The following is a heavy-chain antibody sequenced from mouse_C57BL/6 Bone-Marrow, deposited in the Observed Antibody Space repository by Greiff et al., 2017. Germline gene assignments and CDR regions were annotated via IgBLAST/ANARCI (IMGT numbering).Heavy chain of an antibody. Sequence: EVQLKESGGGLVKPGGSLKLSCAASGFTFSSYAMSWVRQTPEKRLEWVATISDGGSYTYYPDNVKGRFTISRANAKNNLYLQMSHLKSEDTAMYYCARVPSSYAMDYWGQGTSVTVSS. CDR1: GFTFSSYA. J-gene: IGHJ4*01. D-gene: IGHD3-2*02. V-gene: IGHV5-4*01. CDR3: ARVPSSYAMDY. CDR2: ISDGGSYT.